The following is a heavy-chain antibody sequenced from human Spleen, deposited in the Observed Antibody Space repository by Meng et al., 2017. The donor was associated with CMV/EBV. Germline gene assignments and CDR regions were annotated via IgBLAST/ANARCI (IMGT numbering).Heavy chain of an antibody. V-gene: IGHV3-15*01. CDR3: TTENIVGTTVSDY. CDR1: GITFRTAL. CDR2: IKSKTDGGTT. D-gene: IGHD1-26*01. J-gene: IGHJ4*02. Sequence: SGITFRTALMSCVRQAPGKGLEWVGRIKSKTDGGTTDYAAPVKGRFTISRDDSKNTLYLQMNSLKTEDTAVYYCTTENIVGTTVSDYWGQGTLVTVSS.